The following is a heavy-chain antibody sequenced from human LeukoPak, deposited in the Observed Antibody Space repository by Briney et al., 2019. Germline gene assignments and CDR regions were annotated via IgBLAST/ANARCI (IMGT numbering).Heavy chain of an antibody. V-gene: IGHV1-24*01. CDR2: FDPEDGET. J-gene: IGHJ6*03. CDR3: ATVPPWAYYYYMDV. Sequence: ASVKVSCKVSGYTLTELSMHWVRQAPGKGLEWMGGFDPEDGETIYAQKSQGRVTMTEDTSTDTAYMELSSLRSEDTAVYYCATVPPWAYYYYMDVWGKGTTVIVSS. D-gene: IGHD3-16*01. CDR1: GYTLTELS.